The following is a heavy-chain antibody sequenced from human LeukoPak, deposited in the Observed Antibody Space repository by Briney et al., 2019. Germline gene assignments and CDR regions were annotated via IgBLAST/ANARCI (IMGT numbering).Heavy chain of an antibody. D-gene: IGHD4-17*01. Sequence: SETLSLTCAVYGGSFSGYYWSWIRQPPGKGLEWIGEINHSGSTNYNPSLKSRVTISVDTSKNWFSLKLSSVTAADTAVYYCARGRKRAVTTRFELQGNWFDPWGQGTLVTVSS. CDR3: ARGRKRAVTTRFELQGNWFDP. CDR2: INHSGST. CDR1: GGSFSGYY. J-gene: IGHJ5*02. V-gene: IGHV4-34*01.